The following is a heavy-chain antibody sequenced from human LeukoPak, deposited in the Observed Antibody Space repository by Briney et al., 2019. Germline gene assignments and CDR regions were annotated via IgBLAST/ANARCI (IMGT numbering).Heavy chain of an antibody. CDR3: AKDRSGYYPLGVGS. CDR2: ISGSGGST. Sequence: GGSLRLSCAASGFTFTSYAMSWVRQAPGKGLEWFSAISGSGGSTYYADSVKGRFTISRDNSKRTVSLQMDSLRAEDTAVYYCAKDRSGYYPLGVGSWGQGTLVTVSS. D-gene: IGHD3-22*01. V-gene: IGHV3-23*01. J-gene: IGHJ5*02. CDR1: GFTFTSYA.